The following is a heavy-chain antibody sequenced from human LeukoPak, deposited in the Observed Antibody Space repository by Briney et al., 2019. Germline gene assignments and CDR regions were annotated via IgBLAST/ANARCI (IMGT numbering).Heavy chain of an antibody. D-gene: IGHD3-22*01. V-gene: IGHV3-48*03. CDR2: ISNSGSII. CDR3: ARSTYYSDSSPYPFHY. CDR1: GFTLSNYE. J-gene: IGHJ1*01. Sequence: GGSLRLSCAASGFTLSNYEMNWVRQAPGKGLEWVSYISNSGSIIYYADSVKGRFTISRDNTKNSLYLQMNSLRAEDTAVYYCARSTYYSDSSPYPFHYWGQGSMVTVSS.